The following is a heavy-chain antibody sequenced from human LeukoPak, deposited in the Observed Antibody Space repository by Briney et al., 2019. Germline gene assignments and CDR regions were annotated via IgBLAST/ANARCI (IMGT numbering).Heavy chain of an antibody. D-gene: IGHD3-22*01. CDR2: IVVGSGNT. CDR3: AARNYYDSSGYAFDI. V-gene: IGHV1-58*01. CDR1: GFTFTSSA. J-gene: IGHJ3*02. Sequence: SVKVSCKASGFTFTSSAAQWVRQARGQRLEWIGWIVVGSGNTNYAQKFQERVTITRDMSTSTAYMELSSLRSEDTAVYYCAARNYYDSSGYAFDIWGQGTMVTVSS.